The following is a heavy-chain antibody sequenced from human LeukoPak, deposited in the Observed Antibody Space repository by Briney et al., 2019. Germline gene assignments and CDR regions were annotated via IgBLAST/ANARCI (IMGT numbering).Heavy chain of an antibody. J-gene: IGHJ6*02. CDR2: IYYSGST. V-gene: IGHV4-39*07. CDR3: ARRAGRYSYYYYGMDV. D-gene: IGHD3-16*02. CDR1: GGSISSSSYY. Sequence: PSETLSLTCTVSGGSISSSSYYWGWIRQPPGKGLEWIGSIYYSGSTYYNPSLKSRVTISVDTSKNQFSLKLSSVTAADTAVYYCARRAGRYSYYYYGMDVWGQGTTVTVSS.